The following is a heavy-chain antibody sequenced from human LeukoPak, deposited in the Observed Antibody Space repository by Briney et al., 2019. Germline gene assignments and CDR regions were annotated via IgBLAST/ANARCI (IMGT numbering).Heavy chain of an antibody. CDR3: ARDRLGTYCSSTNCYYYGMDV. J-gene: IGHJ6*04. Sequence: SETLSLTCVVSDYSFSSAYYWGWIRQPPGKGLELIGSIHHSGSTYYNPSLNSRVTISVDTSKNHFSLKLSAVTAADTAVYYCARDRLGTYCSSTNCYYYGMDVWGKGTTVTVSS. CDR2: IHHSGST. V-gene: IGHV4-38-2*02. CDR1: DYSFSSAYY. D-gene: IGHD2-2*01.